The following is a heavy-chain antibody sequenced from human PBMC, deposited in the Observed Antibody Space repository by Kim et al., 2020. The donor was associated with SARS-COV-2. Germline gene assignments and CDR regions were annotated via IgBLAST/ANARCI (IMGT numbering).Heavy chain of an antibody. CDR2: I. V-gene: IGHV3-11*01. CDR3: AREGAGRKFDY. Sequence: IYYADSVKGRFTNSRDNAKKELYLQMNSLRAEDTAVYYCAREGAGRKFDYWGQGTLVTVSS. D-gene: IGHD3-16*01. J-gene: IGHJ4*02.